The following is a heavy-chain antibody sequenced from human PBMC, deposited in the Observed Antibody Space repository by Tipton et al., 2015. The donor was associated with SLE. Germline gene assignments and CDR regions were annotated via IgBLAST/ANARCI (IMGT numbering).Heavy chain of an antibody. V-gene: IGHV5-10-1*01. J-gene: IGHJ4*02. CDR3: ARQKYSSSWHAYDY. D-gene: IGHD6-13*01. Sequence: SPSFQGHVTISADKSISTAYLQWSSLKASDTAMYYCARQKYSSSWHAYDYWGQGTLVTVSS.